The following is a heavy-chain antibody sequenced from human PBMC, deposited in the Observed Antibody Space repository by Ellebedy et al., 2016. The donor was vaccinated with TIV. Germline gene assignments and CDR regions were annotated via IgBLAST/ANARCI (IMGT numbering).Heavy chain of an antibody. D-gene: IGHD5-18*01. V-gene: IGHV3-21*01. CDR1: GFTFSSYS. CDR3: ARGKRGYSYGSGWGYGMDV. CDR2: ISSSSSYI. Sequence: PGGSLRLSCAASGFTFSSYSMNWVRQAPGKGLEWVSSISSSSSYIYYADSVKGRFTISRDNAKNSLYLQMNSLRAEDTAVYYCARGKRGYSYGSGWGYGMDVWGQGTTVTVSS. J-gene: IGHJ6*02.